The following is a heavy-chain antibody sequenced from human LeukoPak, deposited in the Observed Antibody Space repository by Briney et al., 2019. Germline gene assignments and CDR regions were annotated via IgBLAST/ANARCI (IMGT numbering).Heavy chain of an antibody. CDR2: ISSSSSYI. CDR3: ARDGTPKNLKRATVLDY. V-gene: IGHV3-21*01. CDR1: GFTFGNAW. D-gene: IGHD1-26*01. J-gene: IGHJ4*02. Sequence: KPGGSLRLSCAASGFTFGNAWMSWVRQAPGKGLEWVSSISSSSSYIYYADSVKGRFTISRDNAKNSLYLQMNSLRAEDTAVYYCARDGTPKNLKRATVLDYWGQGTLVTVSS.